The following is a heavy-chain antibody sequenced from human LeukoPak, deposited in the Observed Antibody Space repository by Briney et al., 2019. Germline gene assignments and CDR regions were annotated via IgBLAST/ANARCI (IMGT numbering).Heavy chain of an antibody. CDR1: GFTFSSYE. CDR2: ISSSGSTI. J-gene: IGHJ4*02. Sequence: GGSLRLSCAASGFTFSSYEMNWVRQAPGKGLEWVSYISSSGSTIYYADSVKGRFTISRDNAKNSLYLQMNSLRAEDTAVYYCARVTAPYYDILTTRYYFDYWGQGTLVTVSS. D-gene: IGHD3-9*01. CDR3: ARVTAPYYDILTTRYYFDY. V-gene: IGHV3-48*03.